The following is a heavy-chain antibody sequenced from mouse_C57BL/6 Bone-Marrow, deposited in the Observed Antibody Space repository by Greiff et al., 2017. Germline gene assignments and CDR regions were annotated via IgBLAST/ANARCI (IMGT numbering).Heavy chain of an antibody. J-gene: IGHJ1*03. D-gene: IGHD4-1*01. CDR3: ARRGGTGNCDWYFDV. V-gene: IGHV5-15*04. CDR1: GFTFSDYG. Sequence: EVKLMESGGGLVQPGGSLKLSCAASGFTFSDYGMAWVRQAPRKGAEWVAFISNLAYSIYYADTVTGRFTISRENAKNTLYLEMSSLRAEDTAMYYCARRGGTGNCDWYFDVWGTGTTVTVSS. CDR2: ISNLAYSI.